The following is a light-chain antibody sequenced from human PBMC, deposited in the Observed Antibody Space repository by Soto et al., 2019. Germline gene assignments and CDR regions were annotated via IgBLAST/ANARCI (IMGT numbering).Light chain of an antibody. CDR1: SSDVGTYNY. Sequence: QSALTQPRSVSGSPGQSVTISCTGTSSDVGTYNYVSWYQQHPGKAPKVMIYDVSERPSGVPDRFSGSKSGNTASLTISGLQAEYEADYYCCSYAGSQRYVFGTGTKVTVL. J-gene: IGLJ1*01. CDR3: CSYAGSQRYV. CDR2: DVS. V-gene: IGLV2-11*01.